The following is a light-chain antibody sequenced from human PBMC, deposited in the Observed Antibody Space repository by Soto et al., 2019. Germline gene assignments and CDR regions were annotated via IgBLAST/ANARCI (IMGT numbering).Light chain of an antibody. V-gene: IGLV2-23*02. CDR3: CLYASSSTFI. CDR1: SSDIGSYNL. CDR2: EAT. Sequence: QSALTQPASVSGSPGQSITISCTGTSSDIGSYNLVSWYQQHPGKAPNLMIYEATKRPSGVSNRFSGSKSGNTASLTISGLQAEDEADYYCCLYASSSTFIFGGGTKLTVL. J-gene: IGLJ2*01.